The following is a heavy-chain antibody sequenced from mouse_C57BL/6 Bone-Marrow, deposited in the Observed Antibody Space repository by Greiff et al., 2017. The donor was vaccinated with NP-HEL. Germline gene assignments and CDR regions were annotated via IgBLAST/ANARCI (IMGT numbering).Heavy chain of an antibody. Sequence: DVKLVESGGGLVQPKGSLKLSCAASGFSFNTYAMNWVRQAPGKGLEWVARIRSKSNNYATYYADSVKDRFTISKDDSESMLYLQMNNLKTEDTAMYYCVGGYLDYWGQGTTLTVSS. D-gene: IGHD1-1*02. CDR3: VGGYLDY. J-gene: IGHJ2*01. CDR2: IRSKSNNYAT. CDR1: GFSFNTYA. V-gene: IGHV10-1*01.